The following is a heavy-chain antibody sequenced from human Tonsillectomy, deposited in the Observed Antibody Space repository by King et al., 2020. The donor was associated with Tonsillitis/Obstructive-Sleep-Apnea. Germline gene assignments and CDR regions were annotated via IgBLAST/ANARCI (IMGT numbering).Heavy chain of an antibody. D-gene: IGHD3-10*01. CDR3: ASSADHYGSGSYFSNGMDV. V-gene: IGHV5-10-1*03. J-gene: IGHJ6*02. CDR1: GFSFTSYW. CDR2: IDPSDSYS. Sequence: VQLVESGAEVKKPGESLRISCKGSGFSFTSYWISWVRQMPGKGLEWMGRIDPSDSYSNYSPSFQGHVTISADKSISTAFLQWTSLKASDTAMYYCASSADHYGSGSYFSNGMDVWGQGTTVTVSS.